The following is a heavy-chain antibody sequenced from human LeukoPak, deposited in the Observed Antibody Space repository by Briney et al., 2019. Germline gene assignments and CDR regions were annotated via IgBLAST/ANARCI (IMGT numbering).Heavy chain of an antibody. Sequence: SETLSLTCTVSGGSINNYYWTWIRQPPGKGLDWIGYIYYSGSTNYNPSLESRISMSVDTSKNQFSLKLSSVTAADTAVYYCAREDTAMVYYYYYYYMDVWGKGTTVTVSS. CDR2: IYYSGST. CDR3: AREDTAMVYYYYYYYMDV. V-gene: IGHV4-59*01. CDR1: GGSINNYY. D-gene: IGHD5-18*01. J-gene: IGHJ6*03.